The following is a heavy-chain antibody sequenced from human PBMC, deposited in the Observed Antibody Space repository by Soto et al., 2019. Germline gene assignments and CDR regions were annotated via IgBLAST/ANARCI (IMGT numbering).Heavy chain of an antibody. CDR2: ITWNSGSI. V-gene: IGHV3-9*01. J-gene: IGHJ4*02. CDR1: GFTFNNYA. D-gene: IGHD3-16*01. Sequence: EVQLVESGGGLVQPGRSLRLSCAGSGFTFNNYAMHWVRQAPGKGLEWVSGITWNSGSIGYADSVKGRFTISRDNANNSLYLTMNSLRAEDTVFYYFAKVWRSITFFARIEYWGQGTLVTVTS. CDR3: AKVWRSITFFARIEY.